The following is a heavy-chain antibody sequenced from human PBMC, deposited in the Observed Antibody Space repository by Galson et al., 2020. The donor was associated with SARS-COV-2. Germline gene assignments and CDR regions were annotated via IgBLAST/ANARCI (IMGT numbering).Heavy chain of an antibody. CDR2: IYSGGST. J-gene: IGHJ6*02. CDR1: GFTVSSNY. Sequence: QLGDSLKLSCAASGFTVSSNYMSWVRQAPGKGLEWVSVIYSGGSTYYADSVKGRFTISRDNSKNTLYLQMNSLRAEDTAVYYCARSLEAYGMDVWGQGTTFTVSS. V-gene: IGHV3-53*01. CDR3: ARSLEAYGMDV.